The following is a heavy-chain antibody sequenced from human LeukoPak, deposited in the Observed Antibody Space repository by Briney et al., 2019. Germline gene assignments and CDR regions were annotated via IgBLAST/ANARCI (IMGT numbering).Heavy chain of an antibody. CDR1: GYTFTGYY. CDR3: ARERDYDFWSGYKIIDY. J-gene: IGHJ4*02. Sequence: REASVKVSCKASGYTFTGYYMHWVRQAPGQGLEWMGWISAYNGNTNYAQKLQGRVTMTTDTSTSTAYMELRSLRSDDTAVYYCARERDYDFWSGYKIIDYWGQGTLVTVSS. D-gene: IGHD3-3*01. V-gene: IGHV1-18*04. CDR2: ISAYNGNT.